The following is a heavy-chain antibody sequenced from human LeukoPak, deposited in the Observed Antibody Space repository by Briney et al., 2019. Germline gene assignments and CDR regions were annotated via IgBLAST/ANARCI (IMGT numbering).Heavy chain of an antibody. D-gene: IGHD6-19*01. CDR2: IWYDGSNT. Sequence: GRSLRLSCEASGFLFSNYVMHWVSQAPGKGLERVAVIWYDGSNTYYADSVKGRFTISRDNSKNTLYLQMNSLRVEDTAVYYCARVPYGSGWYYFDYWGQGTLVTVSS. CDR1: GFLFSNYV. CDR3: ARVPYGSGWYYFDY. V-gene: IGHV3-33*01. J-gene: IGHJ4*02.